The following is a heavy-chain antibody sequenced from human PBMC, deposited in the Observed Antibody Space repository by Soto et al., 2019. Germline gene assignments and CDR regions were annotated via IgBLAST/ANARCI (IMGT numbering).Heavy chain of an antibody. CDR2: ISGSGGST. V-gene: IGHV3-23*01. Sequence: GGSLRLSCAASGFTFSSYAMSWVRQAPGKGLEWVSAISGSGGSTYYADSVKGRFTISRDNSKNTLYLQMNSLRAEDTAVYYCAKRERYDYVWGSFDYYYGMDVWGQGTTVTVSS. CDR3: AKRERYDYVWGSFDYYYGMDV. D-gene: IGHD3-16*01. CDR1: GFTFSSYA. J-gene: IGHJ6*02.